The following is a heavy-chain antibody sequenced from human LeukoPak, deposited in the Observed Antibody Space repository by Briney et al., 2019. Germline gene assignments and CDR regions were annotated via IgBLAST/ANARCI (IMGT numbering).Heavy chain of an antibody. CDR1: GYIFTTYW. D-gene: IGHD3-22*01. CDR2: IYPGDSASEI. J-gene: IGHJ3*02. Sequence: RGESLKISCKASGYIFTTYWIGWVCQMPGKGLEWMGIIYPGDSASEIRYSPSFQGQVTISADKSISTAYLQWSSLKASDTAMFYCARLWGYYYDGSSYHNAFDIWGQGTMVTVSS. CDR3: ARLWGYYYDGSSYHNAFDI. V-gene: IGHV5-51*01.